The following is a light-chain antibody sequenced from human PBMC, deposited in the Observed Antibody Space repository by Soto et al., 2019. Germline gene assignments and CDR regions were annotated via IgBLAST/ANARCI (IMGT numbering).Light chain of an antibody. CDR2: GAS. V-gene: IGKV3-20*01. Sequence: EIVLTQSPGTLSLSPGERATLSCRASQSVSSSYLAWYQQKPGQAPRLLIYGASSRATDIADRFSGSGSGTDFTLTISRLEPEDFAVYYCQYYYESSPFGRGTKVDI. CDR3: QYYYESSP. J-gene: IGKJ4*01. CDR1: QSVSSSY.